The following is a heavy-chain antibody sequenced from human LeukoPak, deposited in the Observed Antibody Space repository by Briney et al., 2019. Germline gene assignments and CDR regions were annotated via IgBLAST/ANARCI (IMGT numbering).Heavy chain of an antibody. Sequence: ASVKVSCKASGYTFTIYYIHWVRQAPGQGLEWMGGIIPIFGATNYAQKFQGRVTITADESTSTAYMELSSLRSEDTAVYYCARDIYSGSGNLHWFDPWGQGTLVTVSS. D-gene: IGHD3-10*01. CDR3: ARDIYSGSGNLHWFDP. V-gene: IGHV1-69*13. J-gene: IGHJ5*02. CDR2: IIPIFGAT. CDR1: GYTFTIYY.